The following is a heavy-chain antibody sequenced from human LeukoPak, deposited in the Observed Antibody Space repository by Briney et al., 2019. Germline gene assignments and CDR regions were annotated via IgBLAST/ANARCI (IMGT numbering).Heavy chain of an antibody. CDR1: GGTFSSYA. J-gene: IGHJ6*04. D-gene: IGHD6-13*01. CDR2: IIPIFGTA. Sequence: SVKASCKASGGTFSSYAISWVRQAPGHRLEWMGGIIPIFGTANYAQKFQGRVTITADESTSTAYMELSSLRSEDTAVYYCARDRGRRTAAGTYYYYGMDVWGEGTTVTVSS. V-gene: IGHV1-69*13. CDR3: ARDRGRRTAAGTYYYYGMDV.